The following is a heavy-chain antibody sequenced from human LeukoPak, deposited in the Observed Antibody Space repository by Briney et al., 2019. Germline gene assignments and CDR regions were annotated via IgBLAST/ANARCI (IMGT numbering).Heavy chain of an antibody. CDR3: ARDRPNYYGSDGHYYRRNGDY. V-gene: IGHV3-23*01. CDR1: GFTFSIYA. D-gene: IGHD3-22*01. Sequence: GGSLRLSCAASGFTFSIYAMSWVRQAPGKGLQWVSSITSRGESTWYVGSVKGRFTITRDNSENTLYLQMHSLRAEDTAVYYCARDRPNYYGSDGHYYRRNGDYWGRGTLVSVSS. CDR2: ITSRGEST. J-gene: IGHJ4*02.